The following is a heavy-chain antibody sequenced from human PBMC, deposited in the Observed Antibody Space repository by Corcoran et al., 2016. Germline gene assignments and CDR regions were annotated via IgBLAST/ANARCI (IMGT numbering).Heavy chain of an antibody. V-gene: IGHV3-33*01. J-gene: IGHJ4*02. CDR2: IWYDGSNK. Sequence: QVQLVESGGGVVQPGRSLRLSCAASGFTFSSYGMHWVRQAPGKGLEWVAVIWYDGSNKYYADSVKGRFTISRDNSKNTLYLQMNSLRAADTAVYSCARADGYFDDWGQGTLVTVSS. CDR3: ARADGYFDD. CDR1: GFTFSSYG.